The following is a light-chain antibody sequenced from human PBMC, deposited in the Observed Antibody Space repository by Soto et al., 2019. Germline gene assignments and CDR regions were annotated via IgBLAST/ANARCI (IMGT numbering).Light chain of an antibody. CDR1: QSISSW. J-gene: IGKJ1*01. CDR3: QQYNSYSQT. CDR2: DAS. Sequence: GDRVTITCRASQSISSWLAWYQQKPGKAPKLLIYDASSLESGVPSRFSGSGSGTESTLTISSLQPDDFATYYCQQYNSYSQTFGQGTKV. V-gene: IGKV1-5*01.